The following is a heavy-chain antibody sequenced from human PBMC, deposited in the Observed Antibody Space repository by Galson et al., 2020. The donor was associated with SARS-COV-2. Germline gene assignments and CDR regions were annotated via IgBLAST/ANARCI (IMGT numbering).Heavy chain of an antibody. J-gene: IGHJ6*02. D-gene: IGHD3-3*01. CDR1: GFSLSTSGMC. CDR3: ARIRLEWLLSGYYYYYGMDV. CDR2: IDWDDDK. V-gene: IGHV2-70*01. Sequence: SGPTLVKPTQTLTLTCTFSGFSLSTSGMCVSWIRQPPGKALEWLALIDWDDDKYYSPSLKTRLTISKDTSKTQVVLTMTNMDPVDTATYYCARIRLEWLLSGYYYYYGMDVWGQGTTVTVSS.